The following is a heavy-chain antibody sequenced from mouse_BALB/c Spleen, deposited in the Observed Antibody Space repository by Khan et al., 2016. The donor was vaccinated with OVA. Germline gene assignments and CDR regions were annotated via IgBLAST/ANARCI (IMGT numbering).Heavy chain of an antibody. CDR2: INPNNGDT. V-gene: IGHV1-18*01. CDR1: GYTFTDYN. Sequence: VRLQQSGPELVKPGASVKIPCKASGYTFTDYNMDWVKQSHGKSPEWIGHINPNNGDTVYNQKFKGKATLTVDKSSSTGYMELRSLTSEDTAVYYYARGLNSYGWFAYWGQGTLVTFSA. J-gene: IGHJ3*01. D-gene: IGHD1-1*01. CDR3: ARGLNSYGWFAY.